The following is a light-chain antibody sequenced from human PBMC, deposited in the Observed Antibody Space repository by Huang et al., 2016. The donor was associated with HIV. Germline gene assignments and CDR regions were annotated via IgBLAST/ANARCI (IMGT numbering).Light chain of an antibody. V-gene: IGKV2-30*02. J-gene: IGKJ4*01. CDR1: QGLRHSDVNTF. CDR2: EVS. CDR3: MQGTHWPPT. Sequence: EVVMTQSPLLLPVTLGQPASISCRSSQGLRHSDVNTFFNWFHQRPGQSARRLIYEVSNRDSGVPDRFSGSGSGSDFTLKISRVEPEDVGVYYCMQGTHWPPTFGGGTKVEIK.